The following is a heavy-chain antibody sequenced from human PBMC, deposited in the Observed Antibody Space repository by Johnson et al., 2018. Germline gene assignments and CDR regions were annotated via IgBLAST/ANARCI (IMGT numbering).Heavy chain of an antibody. CDR1: GFTFSSYS. Sequence: VQLVESGGGLVKPGGSLRLSCAASGFTFSSYSMNWVRQAPGKGLEWVSSISSSSSYIYYADSVKGRFTISRDNAKNSLYLQMNSQRPEDTAVYYCARGSIAYYYGMEVWGQGTTVTVS. CDR3: ARGSIAYYYGMEV. J-gene: IGHJ6*02. CDR2: ISSSSSYI. V-gene: IGHV3-21*01. D-gene: IGHD6-6*01.